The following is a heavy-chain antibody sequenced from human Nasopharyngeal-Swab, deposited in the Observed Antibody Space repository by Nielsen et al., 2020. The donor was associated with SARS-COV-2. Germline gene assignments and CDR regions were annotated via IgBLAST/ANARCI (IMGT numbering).Heavy chain of an antibody. CDR2: IYYSGET. V-gene: IGHV4-59*08. J-gene: IGHJ4*02. CDR1: GDSITASY. Sequence: SETLSLTCTVSGDSITASYWSWIRQPPGKGLEWIGYIYYSGETNYNPSLKNRLTMSLDMSKNQITLNLRSVTAADTAVYFCARSTYYFGAGSSYNYYFDNWGQGTLVTVSS. CDR3: ARSTYYFGAGSSYNYYFDN. D-gene: IGHD3-10*01.